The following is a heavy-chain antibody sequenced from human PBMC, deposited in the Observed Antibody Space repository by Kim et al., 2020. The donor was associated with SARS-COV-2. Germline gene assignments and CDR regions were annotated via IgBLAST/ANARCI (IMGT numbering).Heavy chain of an antibody. V-gene: IGHV3-30-3*01. CDR1: GFTFSSYA. CDR2: ISYDGGNK. D-gene: IGHD4-4*01. Sequence: GGSLRLSCAASGFTFSSYAMHWVRQAPGKGLEWVAVISYDGGNKYYADSVKGRFTISRDNSKNTLYLQMNSLRAEDTAVYYCARGDDYIGAFDIWGQGTMVTVSS. CDR3: ARGDDYIGAFDI. J-gene: IGHJ3*02.